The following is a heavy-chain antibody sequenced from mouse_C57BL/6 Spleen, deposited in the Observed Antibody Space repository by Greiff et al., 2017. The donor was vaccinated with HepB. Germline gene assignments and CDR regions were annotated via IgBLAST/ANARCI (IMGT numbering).Heavy chain of an antibody. J-gene: IGHJ4*01. Sequence: QVQLQQPGAELVKPGASVKLSCKASGYTFTSYWMHWVKQRPGQGLEWIGMIHPNSGSTNYNEKFKSKATLTVDKSSSTAYMQLSSLTSEDSAVYYCARKADDYDGDYYAMDYWGQGTSVTVSS. CDR1: GYTFTSYW. CDR3: ARKADDYDGDYYAMDY. V-gene: IGHV1-64*01. D-gene: IGHD2-4*01. CDR2: IHPNSGST.